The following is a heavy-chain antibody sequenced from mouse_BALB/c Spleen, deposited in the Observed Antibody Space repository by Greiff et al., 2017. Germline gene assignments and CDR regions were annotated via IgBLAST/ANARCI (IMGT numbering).Heavy chain of an antibody. Sequence: EVQLVESGGGLVQPGGSRKLSCAASGFTFSSFGMHWVRQAPEKGLEWVAYISSGSSTIYYADTVKGRFTISRDNPKNTLFLQMTSLRSEDTAMYYCAREGLYGYDWFAYWGQGTLVTVSA. CDR2: ISSGSSTI. V-gene: IGHV5-17*02. D-gene: IGHD1-2*01. CDR1: GFTFSSFG. CDR3: AREGLYGYDWFAY. J-gene: IGHJ3*01.